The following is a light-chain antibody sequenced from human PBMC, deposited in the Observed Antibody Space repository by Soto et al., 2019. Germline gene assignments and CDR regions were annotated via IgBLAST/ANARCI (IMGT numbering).Light chain of an antibody. CDR1: MRDVGAYNL. Sequence: QSPLAQPASVSGSPGQSITISCAGTMRDVGAYNLVSWYQQHPGRAPQLIIYEVRNRPSGISFRFSGSKSGNTASLTISGLQAEDEADYYCSSYTSKSSLIFGGGTKVTVL. J-gene: IGLJ2*01. CDR3: SSYTSKSSLI. CDR2: EVR. V-gene: IGLV2-14*01.